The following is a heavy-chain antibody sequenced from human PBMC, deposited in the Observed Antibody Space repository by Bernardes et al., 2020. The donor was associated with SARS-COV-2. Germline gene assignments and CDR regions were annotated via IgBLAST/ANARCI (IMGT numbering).Heavy chain of an antibody. CDR2: INPKSGGT. CDR3: ARAAWFGELSDDFDY. D-gene: IGHD3-10*01. CDR1: GYTFTGYY. J-gene: IGHJ4*02. Sequence: ASVKVSCKASGYTFTGYYMHWVRQAPGQGLEWMGWINPKSGGTNYAQKFQGRVTMTRDTSISTAYMELSRLRSDDTAVYYCARAAWFGELSDDFDYWGQGTLVTVSS. V-gene: IGHV1-2*02.